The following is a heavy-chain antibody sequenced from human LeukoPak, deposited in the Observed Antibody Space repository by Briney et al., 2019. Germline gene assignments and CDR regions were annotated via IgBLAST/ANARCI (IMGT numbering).Heavy chain of an antibody. J-gene: IGHJ5*02. CDR3: AREAYSSGWQSRDAFDP. V-gene: IGHV1-46*01. D-gene: IGHD6-19*01. Sequence: GASVKVSCKASGYTFTSYYMHWVRQAPGQGLEWMGIINPSGGSTSYAQKFQGRVTMTRDTSMSTVYMELSSLRSEDTAVYYCAREAYSSGWQSRDAFDPWGQGTLVTVSS. CDR2: INPSGGST. CDR1: GYTFTSYY.